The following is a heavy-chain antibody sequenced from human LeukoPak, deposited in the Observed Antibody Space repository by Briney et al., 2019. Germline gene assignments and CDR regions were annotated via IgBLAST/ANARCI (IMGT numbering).Heavy chain of an antibody. Sequence: SETLSLTCTVSGYSISSGYYWGWIRQPPGKGLEWIGSIYHSGSTYYNPSLKSRVTISVDTSKNQFSLKLSSVTAADTAVYYCARGDNYHSGGYYYYYAMDVWGQGTTVTVSS. J-gene: IGHJ6*02. V-gene: IGHV4-38-2*02. CDR1: GYSISSGYY. CDR2: IYHSGST. D-gene: IGHD3-22*01. CDR3: ARGDNYHSGGYYYYYAMDV.